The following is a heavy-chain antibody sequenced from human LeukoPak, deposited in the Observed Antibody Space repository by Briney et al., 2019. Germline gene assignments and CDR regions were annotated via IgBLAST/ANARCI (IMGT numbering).Heavy chain of an antibody. CDR1: GFSFSIYA. CDR3: AKDWGYSSSQGYYFDY. Sequence: PGRSLRLSCAASGFSFSIYAMHWVRQAPGKGLEWVAVISYDGNNKYSADSVKGRFTISRDNSKNTLYLQMNSLRAEDTAVYYCAKDWGYSSSQGYYFDYWGQGTLVTVSS. D-gene: IGHD6-13*01. J-gene: IGHJ4*02. V-gene: IGHV3-30-3*01. CDR2: ISYDGNNK.